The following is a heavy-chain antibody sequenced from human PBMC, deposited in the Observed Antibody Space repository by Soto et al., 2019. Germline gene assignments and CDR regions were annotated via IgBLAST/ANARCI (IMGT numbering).Heavy chain of an antibody. CDR2: IYYSGST. J-gene: IGHJ4*02. CDR3: AKQRSSVVTQAYFDV. Sequence: PSETLSLTCTVTGDSISSGRYYWGWIRQPPEKGLEWIGGIYYSGSTYNNPSLRSGVSMSIVTSKEQFSLKLKSVTAADTARYFCAKQRSSVVTQAYFDVWGPGSLVTVSS. V-gene: IGHV4-39*01. CDR1: GDSISSGRYY. D-gene: IGHD2-21*02.